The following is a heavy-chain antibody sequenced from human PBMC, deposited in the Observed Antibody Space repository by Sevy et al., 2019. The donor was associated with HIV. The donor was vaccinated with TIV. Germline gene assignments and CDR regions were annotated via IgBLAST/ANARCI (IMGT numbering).Heavy chain of an antibody. CDR1: GYTFTSYG. V-gene: IGHV1-18*01. D-gene: IGHD3-3*01. Sequence: ASVTVSCKASGYTFTSYGISWVRQAPGQGLAWMGWISAYNGNTNYAQKLQGRVTMTTDTSTSTAYMELRSLRSDDTAVYYCARLQSLGTIFDYWGQGTLVTVSS. CDR3: ARLQSLGTIFDY. CDR2: ISAYNGNT. J-gene: IGHJ4*02.